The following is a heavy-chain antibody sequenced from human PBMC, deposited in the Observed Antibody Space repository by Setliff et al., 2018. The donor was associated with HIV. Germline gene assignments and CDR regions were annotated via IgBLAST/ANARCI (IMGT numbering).Heavy chain of an antibody. D-gene: IGHD2-15*01. V-gene: IGHV4-39*01. Sequence: TSETLSLTCTVSGASISSGDYWWAWIRQSPGKGLEWFGTINHSGVTFYNPSLKSRITVSVDTSKDQFSLKLTSVTAADTALYYCARQRGNNYWAFDSWGQGTLVTVSS. J-gene: IGHJ4*02. CDR3: ARQRGNNYWAFDS. CDR2: INHSGVT. CDR1: GASISSGDYW.